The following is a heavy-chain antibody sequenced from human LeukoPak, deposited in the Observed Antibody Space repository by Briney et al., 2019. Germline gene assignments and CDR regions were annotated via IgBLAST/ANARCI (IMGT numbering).Heavy chain of an antibody. Sequence: SETLSLTCTVSGGSISSGSYYWSWIRQPAGKGLEWIGRIYTSGSTNYNPSLKSRVTISVDTSKNQFSLKLSSVTAAATAVYYCARDGSGYSFDYWGQGTLVTVSS. CDR3: ARDGSGYSFDY. CDR1: GGSISSGSYY. V-gene: IGHV4-61*02. J-gene: IGHJ4*02. D-gene: IGHD3-22*01. CDR2: IYTSGST.